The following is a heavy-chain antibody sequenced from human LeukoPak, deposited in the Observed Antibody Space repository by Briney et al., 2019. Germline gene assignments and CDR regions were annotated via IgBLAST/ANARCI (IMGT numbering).Heavy chain of an antibody. J-gene: IGHJ4*02. CDR2: IDPSSGT. CDR3: TRGGRLEFDY. D-gene: IGHD2-15*01. CDR1: GYSFSAYY. V-gene: IGHV1-2*02. Sequence: EASVKVSCKASGYSFSAYYMHWVRQAPGQGLEWMGWIDPSSGTSYAQKFQGRVTMTRDTPISTAHIELSRLTSDDTAVYYCTRGGRLEFDYWGQGSLVTVSS.